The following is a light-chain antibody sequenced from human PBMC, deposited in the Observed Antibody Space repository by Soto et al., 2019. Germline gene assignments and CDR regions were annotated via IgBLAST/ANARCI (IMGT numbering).Light chain of an antibody. Sequence: QSALTQPASVSGSPGQSITISCTGTSSDIGGYNYVSWYQQHPGKAPKLLIYEVNNRPSGVSNRFSGSKSDSTASLTISGLQADDEADYYCTSWTTNNIPYVFGTGTKVTVL. V-gene: IGLV2-14*03. CDR2: EVN. CDR3: TSWTTNNIPYV. CDR1: SSDIGGYNY. J-gene: IGLJ1*01.